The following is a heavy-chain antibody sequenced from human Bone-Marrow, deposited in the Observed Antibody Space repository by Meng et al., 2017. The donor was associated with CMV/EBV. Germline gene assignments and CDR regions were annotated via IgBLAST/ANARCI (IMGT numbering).Heavy chain of an antibody. J-gene: IGHJ4*02. V-gene: IGHV3-30*02. D-gene: IGHD2-2*01. CDR1: GFIFSSYG. CDR2: LRYDGSNK. Sequence: GESLKISCAASGFIFSSYGMHWVRQAPGKGLDWVAFLRYDGSNKYYADSVKGRFTISRDNSKNTLCLQMNSLRAEDTAMYYCARDQFDIVVVPAATLDYWGQGTLVTVSS. CDR3: ARDQFDIVVVPAATLDY.